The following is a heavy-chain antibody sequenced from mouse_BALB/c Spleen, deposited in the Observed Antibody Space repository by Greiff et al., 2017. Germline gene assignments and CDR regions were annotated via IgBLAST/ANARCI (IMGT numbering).Heavy chain of an antibody. CDR3: ARADYGSSPDY. V-gene: IGHV1-80*01. J-gene: IGHJ2*01. CDR1: GYAFSSYW. CDR2: IYPGDGDT. Sequence: QVHVKQSGAELVRPGSSVKISCKASGYAFSSYWMNWVKQRPGQGLEWIGQIYPGDGDTNYNGKFKGKATLTADKSSSTAYMQLSSLTSEDSAVYFCARADYGSSPDYWGQGTTLTVSS. D-gene: IGHD1-1*01.